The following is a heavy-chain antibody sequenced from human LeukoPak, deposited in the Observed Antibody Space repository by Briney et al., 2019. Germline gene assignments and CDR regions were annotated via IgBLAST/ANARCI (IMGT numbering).Heavy chain of an antibody. Sequence: GGSLRLSCAASGFTFNTYEMNWVRQAPGKGLEWVSYISSSGTTTYFPDSVKGRFTISRDNAKNTLYLQMHSLRAEDTAIYYCARDRALRGVDYWGQGTLVTVSS. CDR3: ARDRALRGVDY. CDR1: GFTFNTYE. V-gene: IGHV3-48*03. J-gene: IGHJ4*02. CDR2: ISSSGTTT.